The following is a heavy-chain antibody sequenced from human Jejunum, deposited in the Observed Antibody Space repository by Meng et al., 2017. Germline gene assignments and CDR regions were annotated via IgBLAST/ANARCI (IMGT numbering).Heavy chain of an antibody. J-gene: IGHJ4*02. V-gene: IGHV1-69*01. D-gene: IGHD4-23*01. Sequence: QVHLVQSGAEVKKPGSSVKVSCKASGGTFSTYAITWVRQAPGQGLEWMGGIIPIFGTANYAQKFQGRVTITADESTSTAYMEFSSLRSEDTAVYYCARPNSGGNTYYFDYWGQGTLVTVSS. CDR2: IIPIFGTA. CDR1: GGTFSTYA. CDR3: ARPNSGGNTYYFDY.